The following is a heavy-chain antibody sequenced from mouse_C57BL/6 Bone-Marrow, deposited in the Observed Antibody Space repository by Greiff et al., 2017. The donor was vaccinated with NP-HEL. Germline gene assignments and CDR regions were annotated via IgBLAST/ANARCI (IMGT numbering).Heavy chain of an antibody. CDR3: ARELGPYAMDY. D-gene: IGHD4-1*01. Sequence: EVTLVESGGGLVKPGGSLKLSCAASGFTFSSYAMSWVRQTPEKRLEWVATISDGGSYTYYPDNVKGRFTISRDNAKNNLYLQMSHLKSEDTAMYYCARELGPYAMDYWGQGTSVTVSS. CDR2: ISDGGSYT. CDR1: GFTFSSYA. J-gene: IGHJ4*01. V-gene: IGHV5-4*01.